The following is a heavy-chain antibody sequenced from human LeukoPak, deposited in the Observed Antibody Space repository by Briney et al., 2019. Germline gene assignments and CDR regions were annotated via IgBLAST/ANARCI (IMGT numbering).Heavy chain of an antibody. Sequence: GGSLRLSCAASGFTFSSYSMNWVRQAPGKGLEWVSSISSSSSYIYYADSVKGRFTISRDNAKNSLYLQMNSLRAEDTAVYYCARDRGRRFEYYDSSGNTLDYWGQGTLVTVSS. V-gene: IGHV3-21*01. D-gene: IGHD3-22*01. CDR3: ARDRGRRFEYYDSSGNTLDY. J-gene: IGHJ4*02. CDR1: GFTFSSYS. CDR2: ISSSSSYI.